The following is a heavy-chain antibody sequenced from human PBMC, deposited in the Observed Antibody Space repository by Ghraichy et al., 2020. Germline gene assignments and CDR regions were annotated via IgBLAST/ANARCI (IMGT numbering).Heavy chain of an antibody. CDR1: GFTFSSYE. J-gene: IGHJ4*02. D-gene: IGHD1-26*01. Sequence: GGSLRLSCTVSGFTFSSYEMNWVRQAPGKGLEWVSYITASGSTIYYADSVKGRFTISRDSAKNSLYLQMNSLRAEDTAVYYCGGKVGATKGYYLHYWGQGTLVTVSS. CDR2: ITASGSTI. CDR3: GGKVGATKGYYLHY. V-gene: IGHV3-48*03.